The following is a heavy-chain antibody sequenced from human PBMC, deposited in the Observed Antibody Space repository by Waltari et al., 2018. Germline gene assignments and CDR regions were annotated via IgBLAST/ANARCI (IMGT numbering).Heavy chain of an antibody. CDR1: GYTFTSYG. Sequence: QIQLVQSGAEVKRPGASVKVSCKASGYTFTSYGISWVRQAPGQGLEWMGWISTYNVHPPSAQNPPVIVTMTTDPSTSTAYMGLRSLTSDDTAVYYCAREAYDFLAGSGYYGLDVWGQGTTVTVSS. CDR3: AREAYDFLAGSGYYGLDV. V-gene: IGHV1-18*04. J-gene: IGHJ6*02. D-gene: IGHD3-9*01. CDR2: ISTYNVHP.